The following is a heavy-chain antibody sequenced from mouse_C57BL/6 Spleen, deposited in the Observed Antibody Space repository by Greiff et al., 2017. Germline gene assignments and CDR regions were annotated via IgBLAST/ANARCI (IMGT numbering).Heavy chain of an antibody. Sequence: QVQLKQSGAELVRPGTSVKMSCKASGYTFTNYWIGWAKQRPGHGLEWIGDIYPGGGYTNSNEKFKGKATLTADKSSSTAYMQFSSLTSEDSAIYYCARRGLYDYEGYFDYWGQGTTLTVSS. V-gene: IGHV1-63*01. J-gene: IGHJ2*01. CDR3: ARRGLYDYEGYFDY. CDR2: IYPGGGYT. D-gene: IGHD2-4*01. CDR1: GYTFTNYW.